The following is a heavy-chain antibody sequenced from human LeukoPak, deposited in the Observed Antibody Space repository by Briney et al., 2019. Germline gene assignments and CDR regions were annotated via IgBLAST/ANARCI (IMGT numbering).Heavy chain of an antibody. CDR1: GGSISSYY. CDR2: IYTSGST. Sequence: SETLSLTCTVAGGSISSYYWSWIRQPAGKGLGWIGRIYTSGSTNYNPSLKSRVTMSVDTSKNQFSLKLSSVTAADTAVYYCARDYYYDSSGYSPDAFDIWGQGTMVTVSS. CDR3: ARDYYYDSSGYSPDAFDI. J-gene: IGHJ3*02. V-gene: IGHV4-4*07. D-gene: IGHD3-22*01.